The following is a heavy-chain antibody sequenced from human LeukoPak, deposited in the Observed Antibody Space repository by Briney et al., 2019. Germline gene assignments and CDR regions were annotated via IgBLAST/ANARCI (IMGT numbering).Heavy chain of an antibody. J-gene: IGHJ4*02. CDR2: ISGSGGST. Sequence: GGTLRLSCAASGFTFSSYGMSWVRQAPGKGLEWVSAISGSGGSTYYADSVKGRFTISRDNSKNTLYLQMNSLRAEDTAVYYCAKLPHYYDSSGYLSWGQGTLVTVSS. CDR3: AKLPHYYDSSGYLS. V-gene: IGHV3-23*01. D-gene: IGHD3-22*01. CDR1: GFTFSSYG.